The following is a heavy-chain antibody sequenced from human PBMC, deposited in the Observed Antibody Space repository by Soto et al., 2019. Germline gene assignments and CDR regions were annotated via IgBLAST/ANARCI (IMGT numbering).Heavy chain of an antibody. Sequence: KASETLSLTCTVSGGSISGYYWSWIRQPPGKGLEWIGYIYYSGSTNYNPSLKSRVTISVDTSKNQFSLKLSSVTAADTAVYYCARSNYYDSSGYYYQGGMDVWGQGTTVTVSS. CDR3: ARSNYYDSSGYYYQGGMDV. V-gene: IGHV4-59*01. CDR2: IYYSGST. CDR1: GGSISGYY. J-gene: IGHJ6*02. D-gene: IGHD3-22*01.